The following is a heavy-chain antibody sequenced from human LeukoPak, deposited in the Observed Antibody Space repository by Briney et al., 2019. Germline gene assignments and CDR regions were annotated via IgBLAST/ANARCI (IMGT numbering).Heavy chain of an antibody. J-gene: IGHJ4*02. V-gene: IGHV3-23*01. CDR1: GFTFSTYA. D-gene: IGHD3-16*02. Sequence: GGSLRLSCAASGFTFSTYAMSWVRQAPGRGLEWVSGICGSGGCTYYADSVKGRFTISRDNSKNTLYLQMNSLRVEDTAVYYCASTPFYDYVWGSYRYRGLFDNWGQGTLVTVSS. CDR3: ASTPFYDYVWGSYRYRGLFDN. CDR2: ICGSGGCT.